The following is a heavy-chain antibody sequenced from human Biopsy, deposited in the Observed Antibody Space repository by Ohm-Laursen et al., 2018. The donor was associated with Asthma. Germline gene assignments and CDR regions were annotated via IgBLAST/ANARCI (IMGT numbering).Heavy chain of an antibody. V-gene: IGHV2-70*04. Sequence: PTQTLTLTCSCSGFSVSIRGMSVSWIRRPPGKALEWLARIDWEDDTFYSTPLRTRLTISKDTSKNQVVLTMTNMDPVDTAIYFCGRHNDYWGQGILVTVSS. J-gene: IGHJ4*02. CDR1: GFSVSIRGMS. CDR3: GRHNDY. D-gene: IGHD1-1*01. CDR2: IDWEDDT.